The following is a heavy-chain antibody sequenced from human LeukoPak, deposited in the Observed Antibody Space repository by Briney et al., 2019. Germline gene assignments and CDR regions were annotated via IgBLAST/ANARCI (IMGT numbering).Heavy chain of an antibody. CDR1: GGSISSYL. CDR3: ARGFRGYSGYDWYFDY. D-gene: IGHD5-12*01. Sequence: SETLSLTCTVSGGSISSYLWNWIRQPPGKGLEWIGYTHYSGSTNYNPSLKSRVTMSLDTSKNQFSLKLSSVTAADTAVYYCARGFRGYSGYDWYFDYWGQGILVTVSP. CDR2: THYSGST. J-gene: IGHJ4*02. V-gene: IGHV4-59*01.